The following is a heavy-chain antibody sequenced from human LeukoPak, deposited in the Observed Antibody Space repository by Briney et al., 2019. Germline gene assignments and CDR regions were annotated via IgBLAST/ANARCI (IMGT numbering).Heavy chain of an antibody. CDR3: AREISGSGSYFFDQ. D-gene: IGHD3-10*01. CDR1: GGSIGSYY. CDR2: INTSGST. J-gene: IGHJ4*02. V-gene: IGHV4-4*07. Sequence: SETLSLTCTVSGGSIGSYYWGWVRQPAGKGLEWIGRINTSGSTNYNPSLKSRVTMSVDTSKKQLSLKLRSVTAADTAVYYCAREISGSGSYFFDQWGQGTLVTVSS.